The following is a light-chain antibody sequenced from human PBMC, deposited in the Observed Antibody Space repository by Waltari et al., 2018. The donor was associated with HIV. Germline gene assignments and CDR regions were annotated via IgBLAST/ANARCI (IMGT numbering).Light chain of an antibody. V-gene: IGLV1-47*01. CDR1: RSDIGSNY. Sequence: QSVLTQPPSASGTTGQRVTISCSGARSDIGSNYVYWYQQLPGTAPKLLIYRNNQRPSGVPDRFSASKSGTSASLAISRLRSEDEADYYCAAWDVSLRGAYVFGTGTKVAVL. CDR2: RNN. J-gene: IGLJ1*01. CDR3: AAWDVSLRGAYV.